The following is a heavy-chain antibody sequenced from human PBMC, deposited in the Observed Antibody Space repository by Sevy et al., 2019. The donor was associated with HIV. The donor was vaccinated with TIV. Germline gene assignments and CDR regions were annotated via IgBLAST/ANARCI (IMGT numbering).Heavy chain of an antibody. D-gene: IGHD3-9*01. J-gene: IGHJ4*02. CDR2: ISVRGGRT. V-gene: IGHV3-23*01. CDR3: AKRDYSDFDSPPIFDF. CDR1: GFTFTSYT. Sequence: GGCLRLSCAASGFTFTSYTMSWVRQAPGKGLEWVSDISVRGGRTYYSDSVKGRFTISRDNSKNTLYLQMSSLRAEDTAVYYCAKRDYSDFDSPPIFDFWGRGTLVTVSS.